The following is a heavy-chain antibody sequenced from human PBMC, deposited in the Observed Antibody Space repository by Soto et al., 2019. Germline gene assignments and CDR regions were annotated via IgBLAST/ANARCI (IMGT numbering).Heavy chain of an antibody. CDR2: IYPGDSDT. J-gene: IGHJ4*02. Sequence: EVQLVQSGAEVKKPGESLRISCKGSGYRFTTYWIGWVRQIPGKGLEWMGIIYPGDSDTRYSPSFQGQVTISADKSISTAYLQWSSLKASDTAMYYCARQYCISTSCYVGSDFWGQGTLVTVSS. CDR3: ARQYCISTSCYVGSDF. V-gene: IGHV5-51*01. CDR1: GYRFTTYW. D-gene: IGHD2-2*01.